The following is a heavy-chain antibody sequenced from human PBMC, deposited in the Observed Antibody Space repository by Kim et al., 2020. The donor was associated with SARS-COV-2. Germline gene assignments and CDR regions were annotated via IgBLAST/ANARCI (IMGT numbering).Heavy chain of an antibody. CDR2: ISYDGSNK. CDR1: GFTFSSYG. V-gene: IGHV3-30*03. J-gene: IGHJ6*02. Sequence: GGSLRLSCAASGFTFSSYGMHWVRQAPGKGLEWVAVISYDGSNKYYADSVKGRFTISRDNSKNTLYLQMNSLRAEDTAVYYCAMGSPLRFLEWWGGDYYYYGMDVWGQGTTVTVSS. D-gene: IGHD3-3*01. CDR3: AMGSPLRFLEWWGGDYYYYGMDV.